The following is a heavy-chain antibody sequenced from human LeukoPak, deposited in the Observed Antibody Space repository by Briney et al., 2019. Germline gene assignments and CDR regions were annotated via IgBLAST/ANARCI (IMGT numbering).Heavy chain of an antibody. Sequence: SSETLSLTCTVSGGSISSYYWSWIRQPPGKGLKWIGYIYYSGSTNYNPSLKSRVTISVDTSKNQFSLKLSSVTAADTAVYYCASGSPPTTWYGMDVWGQGTTVTVSS. CDR2: IYYSGST. CDR3: ASGSPPTTWYGMDV. CDR1: GGSISSYY. J-gene: IGHJ6*02. V-gene: IGHV4-59*01. D-gene: IGHD2/OR15-2a*01.